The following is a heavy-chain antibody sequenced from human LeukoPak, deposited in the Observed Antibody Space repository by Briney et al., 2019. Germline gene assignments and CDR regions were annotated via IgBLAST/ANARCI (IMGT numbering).Heavy chain of an antibody. CDR1: GFTFSGYW. D-gene: IGHD5-24*01. CDR2: IKQDGSEK. Sequence: PGGSLRLSCAASGFTFSGYWMSWVRQAPGKGLEWVANIKQDGSEKYYVDSVRGRFTISRDNAKNSLSLQMNSLRAEDTAVYYCARVVRDGYNYWGQGTLVPVSS. V-gene: IGHV3-7*01. J-gene: IGHJ4*02. CDR3: ARVVRDGYNY.